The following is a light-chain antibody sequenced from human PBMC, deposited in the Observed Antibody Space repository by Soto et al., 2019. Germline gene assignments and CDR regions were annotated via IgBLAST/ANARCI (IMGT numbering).Light chain of an antibody. V-gene: IGLV2-11*01. J-gene: IGLJ1*01. CDR3: CSYADSYTCV. CDR1: SSDVGGYNY. CDR2: DVS. Sequence: QSALTQPRSVSGSPGQSVTISCTGTSSDVGGYNYVSWYQQHPGKAPKLMIYDVSKRPSGVPDRFSGSKSGNTASLTISGLQAEDEADYYCCSYADSYTCVFATGTKLTVL.